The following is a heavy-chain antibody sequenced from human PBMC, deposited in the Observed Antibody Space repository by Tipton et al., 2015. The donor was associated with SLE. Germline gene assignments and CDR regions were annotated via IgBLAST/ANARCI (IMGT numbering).Heavy chain of an antibody. J-gene: IGHJ5*02. CDR1: GGSIGSNSYH. D-gene: IGHD2-15*01. CDR3: ARNPTSYCSGGSCYSPWFDP. Sequence: TLSLTCTVSGGSIGSNSYHWGWIRQPPGKGLEWIGSIFYRGRTYRNPSLKSRVTIALDTSKNQFSLKLSSVTAADAAVYYCARNPTSYCSGGSCYSPWFDPWGQGTLVTVSS. V-gene: IGHV4-39*07. CDR2: IFYRGRT.